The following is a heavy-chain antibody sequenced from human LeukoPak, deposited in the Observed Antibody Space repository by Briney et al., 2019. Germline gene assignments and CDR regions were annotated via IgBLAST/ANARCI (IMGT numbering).Heavy chain of an antibody. CDR2: IYHSGST. CDR3: ARAPSWVGAITGQHTRSFDY. V-gene: IGHV4-4*02. D-gene: IGHD1-26*01. CDR1: GGSISSSNW. J-gene: IGHJ4*02. Sequence: SETLSLTCAVSGGSISSSNWWSWVRQPPGKGLEWIGEIYHSGSTNYNPSLKSRVTISVDKSKNQFSLKLSSVTAADTAVYYCARAPSWVGAITGQHTRSFDYWGQGTLVTVSS.